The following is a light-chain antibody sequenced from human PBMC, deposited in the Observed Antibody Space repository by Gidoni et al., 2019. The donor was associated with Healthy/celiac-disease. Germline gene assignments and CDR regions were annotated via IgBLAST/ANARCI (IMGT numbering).Light chain of an antibody. CDR3: SSYTSSSTLDVV. CDR1: SSDVGGYNY. Sequence: QSALTPPASVSGSPGQSLTISCTGTSSDVGGYNYVSWYQQHPGKAPKLMIYEVSNRPSGVSNRFSGSKSGNTASLTISGLQAEDEADYYCSSYTSSSTLDVVFGGGTKLTVL. CDR2: EVS. J-gene: IGLJ2*01. V-gene: IGLV2-14*01.